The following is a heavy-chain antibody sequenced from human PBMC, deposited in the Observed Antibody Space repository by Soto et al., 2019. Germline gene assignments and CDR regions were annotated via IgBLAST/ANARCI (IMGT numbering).Heavy chain of an antibody. CDR2: IYYSGST. CDR3: ARDRAYCGGDCPSGFDY. J-gene: IGHJ4*02. CDR1: GGSISSGGYY. D-gene: IGHD2-21*02. V-gene: IGHV4-31*03. Sequence: SETLSLTCTVSGGSISSGGYYWSWIRQHPGKGLEWIGYIYYSGSTYYNPSLKSRVTISVDTSKNQFSLKLSSVTAADTAVYYCARDRAYCGGDCPSGFDYWGQGTLVTVSS.